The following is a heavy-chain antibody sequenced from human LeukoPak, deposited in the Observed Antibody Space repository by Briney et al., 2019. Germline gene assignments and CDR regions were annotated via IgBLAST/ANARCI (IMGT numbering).Heavy chain of an antibody. Sequence: GGSLRLSCAASGFSFSNAWMNWIRQAPGKGLEWVSSISSSSSYIYYADSVKGRFTISRDNAKNSLFLQMNSLRVEDTAVYYCAREVVIVVEPAANTIDYWGKGTRVTVS. V-gene: IGHV3-21*01. CDR2: ISSSSSYI. D-gene: IGHD2-2*01. CDR1: GFSFSNAW. J-gene: IGHJ4*02. CDR3: AREVVIVVEPAANTIDY.